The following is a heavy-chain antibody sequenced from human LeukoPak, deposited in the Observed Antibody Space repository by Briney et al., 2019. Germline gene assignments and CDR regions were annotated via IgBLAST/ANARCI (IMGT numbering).Heavy chain of an antibody. J-gene: IGHJ6*03. CDR2: ISYDGSNK. V-gene: IGHV3-30*18. CDR3: AKDSMTYYYYYMDV. Sequence: GGSLRLSCAASGFTFSSYGMHWVRQAPGKGLEWVAVISYDGSNKYYADSVKGRFTISRDDSKNTLYLQMNSLRAEDTAVYYCAKDSMTYYYYYMDVWGKGTTVTVSS. CDR1: GFTFSSYG. D-gene: IGHD2/OR15-2a*01.